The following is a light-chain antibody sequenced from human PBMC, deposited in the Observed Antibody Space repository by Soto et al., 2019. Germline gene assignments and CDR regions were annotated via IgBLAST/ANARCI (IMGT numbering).Light chain of an antibody. CDR2: KAS. V-gene: IGKV1-5*03. J-gene: IGKJ1*01. Sequence: DIQMTQSPSTLSASVGDRVIITCRASQSISSWLAWYQQKPGKAPNLLIYKASTLKSGGPSRFSGSGSGTEFNLTISRLQPDDFATYYCQQYANASWTFGQGTKVEIK. CDR3: QQYANASWT. CDR1: QSISSW.